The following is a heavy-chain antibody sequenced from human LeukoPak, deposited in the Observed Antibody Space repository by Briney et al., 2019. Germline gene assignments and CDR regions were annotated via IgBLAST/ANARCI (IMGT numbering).Heavy chain of an antibody. CDR3: ASDIVVVPAAPALG. V-gene: IGHV1-69*13. J-gene: IGHJ4*02. CDR1: GGTLSSYA. Sequence: SVKVSCKASGGTLSSYAISWVRQAPGQGLEWMGGIIPIFGTANYAQKFQGRVTITADESTSTAYMELSSLRSEDTAVYYCASDIVVVPAAPALGWGQGTLVTVSS. D-gene: IGHD2-2*01. CDR2: IIPIFGTA.